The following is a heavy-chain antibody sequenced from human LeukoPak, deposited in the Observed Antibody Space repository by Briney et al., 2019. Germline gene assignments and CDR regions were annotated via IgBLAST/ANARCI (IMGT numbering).Heavy chain of an antibody. J-gene: IGHJ4*02. D-gene: IGHD2-21*02. CDR2: IYSGGST. Sequence: PGGSLRLSCAASGFSVSGNYMSWVRQAPGKGLEWVSVIYSGGSTYYADSVKGRFTISRDNSKNTLYLQMNSLRAEDTAVYYCARERDRRVTSPYFEYSGAGDLFTVSS. V-gene: IGHV3-66*01. CDR1: GFSVSGNY. CDR3: ARERDRRVTSPYFEY.